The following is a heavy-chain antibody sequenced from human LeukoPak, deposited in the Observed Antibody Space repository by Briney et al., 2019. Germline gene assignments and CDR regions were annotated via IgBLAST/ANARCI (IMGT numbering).Heavy chain of an antibody. CDR3: ARSPYSSGPYYYYYMDV. V-gene: IGHV4-4*07. CDR1: GGSIRSYY. D-gene: IGHD6-19*01. Sequence: PSETLSLTCTVSGGSIRSYYWNWIRQPAGKGLEWIGHIYTSGTTNYNPSLKSRVTMSLDTSKNQFPLKVSSVTAADTALYYCARSPYSSGPYYYYYMDVWGKGTTVTISS. J-gene: IGHJ6*03. CDR2: IYTSGTT.